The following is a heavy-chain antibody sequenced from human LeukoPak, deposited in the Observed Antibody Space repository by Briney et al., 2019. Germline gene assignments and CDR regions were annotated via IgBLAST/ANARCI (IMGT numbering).Heavy chain of an antibody. CDR1: GGSFSGYY. Sequence: SETLSLTCAVYGGSFSGYYWSWIRQPPGKGLEWIGEINHSGSTNYNPSLKSRVTISVDTSKNQFSLKLSSVTAADTAVYYCARGQLLGYYYYYYMDVWGKGTTVTVSS. D-gene: IGHD2-2*01. J-gene: IGHJ6*03. CDR3: ARGQLLGYYYYYYMDV. CDR2: INHSGST. V-gene: IGHV4-34*01.